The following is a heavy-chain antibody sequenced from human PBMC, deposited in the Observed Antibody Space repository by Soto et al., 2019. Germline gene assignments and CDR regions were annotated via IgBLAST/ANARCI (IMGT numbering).Heavy chain of an antibody. CDR2: IYYSGST. J-gene: IGHJ6*02. Sequence: TLSLTCTVSGGSISSYYWSWIRQPPGKGLEWIGYIYYSGSTNYNPSLKSRVTISVDTSKNQFSLKLSSVTAADTAVYYCARDRSYYDSSGYYNYGMDVWGQGTTVTVSS. CDR3: ARDRSYYDSSGYYNYGMDV. CDR1: GGSISSYY. D-gene: IGHD3-22*01. V-gene: IGHV4-59*01.